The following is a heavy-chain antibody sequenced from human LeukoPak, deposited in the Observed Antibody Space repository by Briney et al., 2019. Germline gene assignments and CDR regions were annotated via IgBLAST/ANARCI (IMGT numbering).Heavy chain of an antibody. CDR3: ASRITMVRGGTNAFDI. CDR1: GGSISSYY. CDR2: IYYSGST. D-gene: IGHD3-10*01. Sequence: RSSETLSLTCTVSGGSISSYYWSWIRQPPGKGLEWIGYIYYSGSTNYNPSLKSRVTISVDTSKNQFSLKLSSVAAADTAVYYCASRITMVRGGTNAFDIWGQGTMVTVSS. J-gene: IGHJ3*02. V-gene: IGHV4-59*01.